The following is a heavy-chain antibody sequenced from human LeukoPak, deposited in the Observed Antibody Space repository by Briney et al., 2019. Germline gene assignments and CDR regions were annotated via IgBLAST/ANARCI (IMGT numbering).Heavy chain of an antibody. CDR2: IYYSGST. D-gene: IGHD4-17*01. Sequence: PSETLSLTCTVSGGSISSYYWSWIRQPPGKGLEWIGYIYYSGSTNYNPSLKSRVTISVDTSKNQFSLKLSSVTAADTAVYYCARVPVTSLGPDYWGQGTLVTVSS. CDR1: GGSISSYY. CDR3: ARVPVTSLGPDY. V-gene: IGHV4-59*01. J-gene: IGHJ4*02.